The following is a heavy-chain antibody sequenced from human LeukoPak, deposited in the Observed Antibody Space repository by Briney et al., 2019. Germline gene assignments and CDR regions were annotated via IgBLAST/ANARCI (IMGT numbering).Heavy chain of an antibody. CDR3: ATRYYYDSSGYYYVGY. V-gene: IGHV4-59*04. CDR2: IYYSGST. CDR1: GGSISSYY. D-gene: IGHD3-22*01. J-gene: IGHJ4*02. Sequence: SETLSLTCTVSGGSISSYYWSWIRQPPGRGLEWIGSIYYSGSTYYNPSLKSRVTISVDTSKNQFSLKLSSVTAADTAVYYCATRYYYDSSGYYYVGYWGQGTLVTVSS.